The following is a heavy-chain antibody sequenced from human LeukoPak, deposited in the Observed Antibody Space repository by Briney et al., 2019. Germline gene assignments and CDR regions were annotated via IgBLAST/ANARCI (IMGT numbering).Heavy chain of an antibody. J-gene: IGHJ6*03. CDR2: MNPNSGNT. D-gene: IGHD2-2*01. CDR3: ATRTRRYYYYYMDV. CDR1: GYTFTSYD. V-gene: IGHV1-8*01. Sequence: GASVKVSCKASGYTFTSYDINWVRQATGQGLEWMGWMNPNSGNTGYAQKFQGRVTMTRNTSISTAYMELSSLRSEDTAVYYCATRTRRYYYYYMDVWGKGTTVTVSS.